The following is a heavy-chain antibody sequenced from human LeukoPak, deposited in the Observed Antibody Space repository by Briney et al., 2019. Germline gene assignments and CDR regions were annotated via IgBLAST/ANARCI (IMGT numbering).Heavy chain of an antibody. CDR2: IWSDGSNQ. CDR3: AKDAQRGFDYSNSLEH. D-gene: IGHD4-11*01. J-gene: IGHJ4*02. CDR1: GFTFSHHG. V-gene: IGHV3-33*06. Sequence: GRSLRLSCEASGFTFSHHGMHWVRQAPGKGLEWVAVIWSDGSNQYYADSVKGRFTISRDNFKKTVSLQMNSLRAGDTAVYYRAKDAQRGFDYSNSLEHWGQGTLVTVSS.